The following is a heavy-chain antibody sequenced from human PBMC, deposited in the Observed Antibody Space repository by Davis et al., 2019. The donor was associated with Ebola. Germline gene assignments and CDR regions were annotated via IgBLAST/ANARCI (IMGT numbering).Heavy chain of an antibody. V-gene: IGHV3-7*01. D-gene: IGHD3-3*01. CDR1: GFILSGFS. J-gene: IGHJ4*02. CDR2: IHQHGGQE. Sequence: PGGSLRLSCAASGFILSGFSMTWIRHAPGKGLEWVASIHQHGGQEYYVDSVKGRFTISRDDSKNTLYMEMSSLRREDTAVYYCAKDGTIFGVGEDYFDYWGQGTLVTVSS. CDR3: AKDGTIFGVGEDYFDY.